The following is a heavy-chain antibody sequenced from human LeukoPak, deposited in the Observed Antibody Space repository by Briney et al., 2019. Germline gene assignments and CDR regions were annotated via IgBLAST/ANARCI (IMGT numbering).Heavy chain of an antibody. V-gene: IGHV3-30-3*01. J-gene: IGHJ4*02. CDR1: GFTFSSYA. CDR2: ISSDENYK. D-gene: IGHD2-2*01. Sequence: PGGSLRLSCAASGFTFSSYAMHWVRQAPGKGLEWVAVISSDENYKYYADSVKGRFTISRDNSKNTLYLQMNSLKTEDTAVYYCARDHVVPAALVYWGQGTLVTVSS. CDR3: ARDHVVPAALVY.